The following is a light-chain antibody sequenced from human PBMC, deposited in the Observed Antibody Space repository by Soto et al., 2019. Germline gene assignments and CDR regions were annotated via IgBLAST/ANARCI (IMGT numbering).Light chain of an antibody. CDR3: AAWDDSLSVYV. CDR2: SNN. Sequence: QSVLTQPPSASGTPGQRVTISCSGSSSNIGSNYVYWYQQLPGTAPKLLIYSNNQRPSGVPDRSSGAKSGTSASLAISGLRSEDEADYYCAAWDDSLSVYVFGTGTKVTVL. V-gene: IGLV1-47*02. J-gene: IGLJ1*01. CDR1: SSNIGSNY.